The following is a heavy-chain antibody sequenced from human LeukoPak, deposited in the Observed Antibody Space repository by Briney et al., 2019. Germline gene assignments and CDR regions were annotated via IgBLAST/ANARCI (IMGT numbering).Heavy chain of an antibody. CDR1: GGSISSSY. Sequence: SETLSLTCTVSGGSISSSYWTWIRQPPGKGLEWIGYISYSGSTDYNPSLKSRVTMSLDTSKNQFSLKLSSVTAADTAVYYCARDRGIAVAAYYYYGMDVWGQGTTVTVSS. CDR3: ARDRGIAVAAYYYYGMDV. V-gene: IGHV4-59*01. J-gene: IGHJ6*02. D-gene: IGHD6-19*01. CDR2: ISYSGST.